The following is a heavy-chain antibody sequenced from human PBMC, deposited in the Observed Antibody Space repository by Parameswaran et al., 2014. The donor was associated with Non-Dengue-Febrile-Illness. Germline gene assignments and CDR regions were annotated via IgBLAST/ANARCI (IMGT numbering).Heavy chain of an antibody. J-gene: IGHJ4*02. V-gene: IGHV3-30*18. D-gene: IGHD3-22*01. CDR3: AKDMSWGYDSSGYYDY. CDR2: ISYDGSNK. Sequence: VRQAPGKGLEWVAVISYDGSNKYYADSVKGRFTISRDNSKNTLYLQMNSLRAEDTAVYYCAKDMSWGYDSSGYYDYWGQGTLVTVSS.